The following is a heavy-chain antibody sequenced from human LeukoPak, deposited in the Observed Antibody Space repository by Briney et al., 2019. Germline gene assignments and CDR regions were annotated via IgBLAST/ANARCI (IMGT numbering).Heavy chain of an antibody. Sequence: SETLSLTCAVYGGSFSGYYWSWIRQPPGKGLEWIGEINHSGSTNYNPSLKSRVTISVDTSKIQFSLKLSSVTAADTAVYYCARASVRYFDWLIPPQFFFDYWGQGTLVTVSS. D-gene: IGHD3-9*01. CDR1: GGSFSGYY. CDR2: INHSGST. V-gene: IGHV4-34*01. CDR3: ARASVRYFDWLIPPQFFFDY. J-gene: IGHJ4*02.